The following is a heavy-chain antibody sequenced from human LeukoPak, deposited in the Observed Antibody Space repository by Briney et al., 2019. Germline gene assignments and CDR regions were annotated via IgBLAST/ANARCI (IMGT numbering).Heavy chain of an antibody. Sequence: ASVKVSCKASGYTFTSYDISWVRQATGQGLEWMGWMNPNSGNTGYAQKFQGRITMTRNTSITTAYMELSSLISEDTAVYYCARGGGSSFPGDYWGQGTLVTVSS. CDR2: MNPNSGNT. D-gene: IGHD6-13*01. V-gene: IGHV1-8*01. CDR3: ARGGGSSFPGDY. CDR1: GYTFTSYD. J-gene: IGHJ4*02.